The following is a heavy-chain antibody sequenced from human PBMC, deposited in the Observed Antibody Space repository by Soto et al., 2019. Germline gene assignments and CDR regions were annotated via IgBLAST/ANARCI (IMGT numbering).Heavy chain of an antibody. V-gene: IGHV1-2*02. CDR1: GYTFTGYY. CDR2: INPNSGGT. Sequence: ASVKGSCKASGYTFTGYYMHWVRQAPGQGLEWMGWINPNSGGTNYAQKFQGRVTMTRDTSISTAYMELSRLRSDDTAVYYCARGITIFGVVIPRFDPWGQGTLVTVSS. J-gene: IGHJ5*02. CDR3: ARGITIFGVVIPRFDP. D-gene: IGHD3-3*01.